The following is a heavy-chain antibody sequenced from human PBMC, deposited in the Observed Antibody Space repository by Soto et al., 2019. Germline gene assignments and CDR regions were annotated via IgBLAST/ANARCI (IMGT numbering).Heavy chain of an antibody. CDR3: AMVDNYVTPTPQDV. Sequence: QVQLVQSGEEVRKPGSSVKVSCKASGYIFVNYGIAWVRQAPGQGLEWMGWITQYSGTTHYASKVQDRHTMTTDTSTSTAYMDLGSLTSDDTAVYYCAMVDNYVTPTPQDVWGQGTTVTVSS. CDR2: ITQYSGTT. V-gene: IGHV1-18*01. CDR1: GYIFVNYG. J-gene: IGHJ6*02. D-gene: IGHD3-16*01.